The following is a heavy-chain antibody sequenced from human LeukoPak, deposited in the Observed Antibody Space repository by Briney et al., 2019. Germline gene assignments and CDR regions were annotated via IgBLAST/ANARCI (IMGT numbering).Heavy chain of an antibody. Sequence: ASVKVSCKASGYTFTGYYMHWVRQAPGQGLEWMGWINPNSGGTNYAQKFQGRVTMTRDTPISTAYMELSRLRSDDTAVYYCARDVAWDIVVVISQEYYFDYWGQGTLVTVSS. CDR3: ARDVAWDIVVVISQEYYFDY. CDR2: INPNSGGT. V-gene: IGHV1-2*02. J-gene: IGHJ4*02. D-gene: IGHD2-2*01. CDR1: GYTFTGYY.